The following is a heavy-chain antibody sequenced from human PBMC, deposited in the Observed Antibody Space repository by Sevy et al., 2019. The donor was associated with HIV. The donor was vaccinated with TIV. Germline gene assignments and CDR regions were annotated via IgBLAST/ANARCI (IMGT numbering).Heavy chain of an antibody. CDR2: INPYDGNT. V-gene: IGHV1-18*01. Sequence: ASVKVSCKASGYTFTTYGISWVRQAPGQGLEWMAWINPYDGNTNFAQKLQGRVTMTTDTSTNTAYMELRNLGSDDTAVYYCARDVTGNYYVDYWGQGTLVTVSS. J-gene: IGHJ4*02. CDR3: ARDVTGNYYVDY. D-gene: IGHD7-27*01. CDR1: GYTFTTYG.